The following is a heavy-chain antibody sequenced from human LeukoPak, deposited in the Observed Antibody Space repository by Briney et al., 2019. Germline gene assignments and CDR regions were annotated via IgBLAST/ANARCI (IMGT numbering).Heavy chain of an antibody. CDR1: GFTFSSYA. CDR2: ISYDGSNK. Sequence: GGSLRLSCAASGFTFSSYAMHWVRQAPGKGLEWVAVISYDGSNKYYADSVKGRFTISRDNSKNTLYLQMNSLRAEDTAVYYCARGWGTDYWGQGTLVTVSS. CDR3: ARGWGTDY. J-gene: IGHJ4*02. D-gene: IGHD7-27*01. V-gene: IGHV3-30-3*01.